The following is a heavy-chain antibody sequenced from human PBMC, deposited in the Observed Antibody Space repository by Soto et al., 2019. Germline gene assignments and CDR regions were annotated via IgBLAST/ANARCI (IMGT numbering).Heavy chain of an antibody. Sequence: SVKVSCKASGGTFSSCAISWVRQAPGQGLEWMGGIIPIFGTANYAQKFQGRVTITADESTSTAYMELSSLRSEDTAVYYCARDTYDSSGLDYWGQGTLVTVSS. D-gene: IGHD3-22*01. CDR2: IIPIFGTA. V-gene: IGHV1-69*13. CDR1: GGTFSSCA. J-gene: IGHJ4*02. CDR3: ARDTYDSSGLDY.